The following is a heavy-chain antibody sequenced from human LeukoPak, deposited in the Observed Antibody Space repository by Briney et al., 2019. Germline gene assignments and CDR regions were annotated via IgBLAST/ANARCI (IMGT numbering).Heavy chain of an antibody. CDR3: AGAPAQYCSSTSCYKGLDY. V-gene: IGHV4-30-2*01. CDR1: GGSISSGGYS. CDR2: IYHSGST. Sequence: SETLSLTCAVSGGSISSGGYSWSWIRQPPGKGLEWIGYIYHSGSTYYNPSLKSRVTISVDRSKNQFSLKLSSVTAADTAVYYCAGAPAQYCSSTSCYKGLDYWGQGTLVTVSS. J-gene: IGHJ4*02. D-gene: IGHD2-2*02.